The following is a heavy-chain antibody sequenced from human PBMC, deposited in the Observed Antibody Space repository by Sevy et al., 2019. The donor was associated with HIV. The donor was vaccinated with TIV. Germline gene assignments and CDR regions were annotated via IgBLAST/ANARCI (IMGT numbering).Heavy chain of an antibody. CDR2: INSDGSST. D-gene: IGHD3-22*01. Sequence: GGSLRLSCAASGIILTPYWMHWVRQAPGKGLVWVSRINSDGSSTSYAESVKGRFTISRDNGKNTLYLQMKSLRVEDTAVYFCSRGLYYYDMRGHQEPGDYWGQGVLVTVSS. CDR3: SRGLYYYDMRGHQEPGDY. CDR1: GIILTPYW. J-gene: IGHJ4*02. V-gene: IGHV3-74*01.